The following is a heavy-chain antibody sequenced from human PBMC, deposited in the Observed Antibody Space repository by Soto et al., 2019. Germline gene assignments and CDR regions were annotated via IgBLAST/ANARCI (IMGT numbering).Heavy chain of an antibody. CDR1: GYTFTTYG. D-gene: IGHD2-2*01. CDR2: VSPYNGDT. CDR3: AREVGHIDV. Sequence: QVQLVQSGAEVKKPGASVKVSCKAFGYTFTTYGINWVRQAPGQRLEWMGWVSPYNGDTTYEQKVQGRVTMTTDTSTRTAYLELRSLRSDDTAVYSCAREVGHIDVWGQGTTVTVSS. V-gene: IGHV1-18*01. J-gene: IGHJ6*02.